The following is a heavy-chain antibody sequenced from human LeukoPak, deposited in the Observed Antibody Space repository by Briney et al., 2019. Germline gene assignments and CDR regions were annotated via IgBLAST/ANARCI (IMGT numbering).Heavy chain of an antibody. CDR1: GFTFSSYA. J-gene: IGHJ5*02. D-gene: IGHD3-22*01. V-gene: IGHV3-23*01. CDR3: AKDLGDYDSSGYYWLNNWFDP. CDR2: ISGSGGST. Sequence: PGGSLRLSCAASGFTFSSYAMSWVRQAPGKGLEWVSAISGSGGSTYYADSVKGRFTISRDNSKNTLYLQMNSLRAEDTAVYYCAKDLGDYDSSGYYWLNNWFDPWGQGTLVTVSS.